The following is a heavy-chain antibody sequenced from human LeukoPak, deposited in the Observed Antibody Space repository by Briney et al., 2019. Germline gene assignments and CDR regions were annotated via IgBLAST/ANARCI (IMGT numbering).Heavy chain of an antibody. D-gene: IGHD1-26*01. CDR3: ATETSSGSYPEYFQH. CDR1: GYTLTELS. V-gene: IGHV1-24*01. J-gene: IGHJ1*01. Sequence: GASVKVSCKVSGYTLTELSMHWVRQAPGKGLEWMGSFDPEDGETIYAQKFQGRVTMTEDTSTDTAYMELSSLRSEDTAVYYCATETSSGSYPEYFQHWGQGTLVTVSS. CDR2: FDPEDGET.